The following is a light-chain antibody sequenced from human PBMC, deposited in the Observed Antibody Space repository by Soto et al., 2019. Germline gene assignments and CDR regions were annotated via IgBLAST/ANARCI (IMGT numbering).Light chain of an antibody. CDR2: DAS. J-gene: IGKJ1*01. CDR3: QHYNTYSTWT. CDR1: QSISSW. V-gene: IGKV1-5*01. Sequence: DIQMTQSPSTLSASVVDRVTITCRASQSISSWLSWYQQKPGKAPKLLIYDASSLQSGVPSRFSGSGSGTEFTLTISGLQPDDFATYYCQHYNTYSTWTFGQGTKVDIK.